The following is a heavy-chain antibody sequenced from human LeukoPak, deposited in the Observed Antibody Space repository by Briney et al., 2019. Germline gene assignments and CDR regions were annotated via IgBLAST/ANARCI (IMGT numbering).Heavy chain of an antibody. CDR1: GFTFSSYG. V-gene: IGHV3-30*02. CDR3: AKDLTLGYCSSTSCYKTSAFDY. J-gene: IGHJ4*02. Sequence: PGGSLRLSCAASGFTFSSYGMHWVRQAPGKGLEWVAFIRYDGSNKYYADSVKGRFTISRDNSKNTLYLQMNSLRAEDTAVYYCAKDLTLGYCSSTSCYKTSAFDYWGQGTLVTVSS. D-gene: IGHD2-2*02. CDR2: IRYDGSNK.